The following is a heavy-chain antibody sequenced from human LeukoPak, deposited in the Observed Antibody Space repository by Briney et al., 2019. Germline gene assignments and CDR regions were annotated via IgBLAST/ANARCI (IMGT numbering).Heavy chain of an antibody. J-gene: IGHJ4*02. CDR1: GGSFSGYY. CDR2: INHSGST. D-gene: IGHD3-22*01. V-gene: IGHV4-34*01. Sequence: SETLFLTCAVYGGSFSGYYWSWIRQPPGKGLEWIGEINHSGSTNYNPSLKSRVTISVDTSKNQFSLKLSSVTAADTAVYYCARTSSPYDSSGYLDYWGQGTLVTVSS. CDR3: ARTSSPYDSSGYLDY.